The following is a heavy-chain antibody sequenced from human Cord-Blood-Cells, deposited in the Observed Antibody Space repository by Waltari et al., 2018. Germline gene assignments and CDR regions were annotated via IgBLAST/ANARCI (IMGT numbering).Heavy chain of an antibody. CDR1: GGSFSGYY. D-gene: IGHD4-4*01. CDR2: INHSGST. V-gene: IGHV4-34*01. CDR3: ARGPNYSNYWFDP. Sequence: VRLQPWGAGLLKPSETLSLTCAVYGGSFSGYYLRCIRQPPGKGLEWIGEINHSGSTNYSPSLKSRVTISVDTSKNQFSLKLSSVTAADTAVYYCARGPNYSNYWFDPWGQGTLVTVSS. J-gene: IGHJ5*02.